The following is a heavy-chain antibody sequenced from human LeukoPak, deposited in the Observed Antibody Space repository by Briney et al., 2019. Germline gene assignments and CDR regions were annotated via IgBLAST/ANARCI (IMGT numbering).Heavy chain of an antibody. V-gene: IGHV1-8*01. CDR2: MNPNSGNT. D-gene: IGHD3-22*01. CDR1: GYTFTSYD. Sequence: ASVKVSCKASGYTFTSYDINWVRQATGQGLEWMGWMNPNSGNTGYAQKFQGRVTMTRNTSISTAYMELSSLRSEDTAVYYCARGFDGYYDSSGLSDYWGQGTLVTVSS. J-gene: IGHJ4*02. CDR3: ARGFDGYYDSSGLSDY.